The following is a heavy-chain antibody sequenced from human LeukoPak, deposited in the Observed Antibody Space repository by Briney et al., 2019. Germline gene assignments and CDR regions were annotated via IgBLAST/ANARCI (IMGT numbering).Heavy chain of an antibody. CDR2: IWYDGSNK. Sequence: GGSLRLSCAASGFTFSSYGMHWVRQAPGKGLEWVAVIWYDGSNKYCADSVKGRFTISRDNSKNTLYLQMHSLRAEHKAVYYCARDSGYCSSTSCSLGAYGMDVWGQGTTVTVSS. CDR3: ARDSGYCSSTSCSLGAYGMDV. J-gene: IGHJ6*02. D-gene: IGHD2-2*01. V-gene: IGHV3-33*01. CDR1: GFTFSSYG.